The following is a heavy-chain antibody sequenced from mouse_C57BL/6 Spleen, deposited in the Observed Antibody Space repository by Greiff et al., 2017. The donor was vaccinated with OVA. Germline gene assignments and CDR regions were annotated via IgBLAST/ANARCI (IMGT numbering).Heavy chain of an antibody. J-gene: IGHJ1*03. CDR1: GYSITSGYY. CDR2: ISYDGSN. D-gene: IGHD3-1*01. CDR3: AREDCYQLGWYFGG. V-gene: IGHV3-6*01. Sequence: EVQLVESGPGLVKPSQSLSLTCSVTGYSITSGYYWNWIRQFPGNKLEWMGYISYDGSNNYNPSLKNRISITLDTLKNPLFLKMNSVNTEDTATYYGAREDCYQLGWYFGGWGTGTTVTFSS.